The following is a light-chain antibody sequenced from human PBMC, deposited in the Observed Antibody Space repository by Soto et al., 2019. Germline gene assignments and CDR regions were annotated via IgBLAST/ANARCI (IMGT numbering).Light chain of an antibody. Sequence: EIVMTQSPATLSLSPGERATLSCRASQSFVNYLVWYQQKPGQAPRLLIYDASNRATGIPARFSGSGSGTDFTLTISSLEPEDLAVYYCQQRGNRPPWTFGQGTKVDIK. CDR3: QQRGNRPPWT. CDR2: DAS. J-gene: IGKJ1*01. CDR1: QSFVNY. V-gene: IGKV3-11*01.